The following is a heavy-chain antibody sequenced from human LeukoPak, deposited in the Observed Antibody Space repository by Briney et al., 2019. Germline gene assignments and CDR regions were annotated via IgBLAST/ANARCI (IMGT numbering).Heavy chain of an antibody. CDR2: IYHYGTT. Sequence: SETLSLTCAVSGGSISSNNWWTWVRPAPGNGQEWIGEIYHYGTTNYNPSLKGRVTISVDKSKNQFSLKFNSVTAADTAVYYCARGPSLGAHLDYWGQGTLVTVSS. CDR1: GGSISSNNW. D-gene: IGHD1-26*01. J-gene: IGHJ4*02. CDR3: ARGPSLGAHLDY. V-gene: IGHV4-4*02.